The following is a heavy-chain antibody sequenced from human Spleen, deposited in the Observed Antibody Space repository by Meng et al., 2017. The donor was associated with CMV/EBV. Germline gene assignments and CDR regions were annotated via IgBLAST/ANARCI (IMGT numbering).Heavy chain of an antibody. D-gene: IGHD6-25*01. CDR1: GFNFENYA. Sequence: LKISCAGSGFNFENYAMHWVRQAPGKGLEWVSSISWNSGNMGYADSVEGRFTISRDNAKKSVYLQMNSLRPEDTALYYCAKGPGYQAAKFYFDYWGQGTLVTVSS. CDR2: ISWNSGNM. J-gene: IGHJ4*02. V-gene: IGHV3-9*01. CDR3: AKGPGYQAAKFYFDY.